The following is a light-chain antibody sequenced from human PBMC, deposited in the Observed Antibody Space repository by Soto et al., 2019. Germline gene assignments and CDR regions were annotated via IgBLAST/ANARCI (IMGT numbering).Light chain of an antibody. CDR3: QQYNTFWT. V-gene: IGKV1-5*01. Sequence: DIQMTQSPSTLSASVGDIVTITCRASQSISSWLAWYQQKPGKAPKLLIYDASSLESGVPSRFSGSGSGTEFTLTISSLQPDDFATYYCQQYNTFWTLGPGTKVDIK. J-gene: IGKJ1*01. CDR2: DAS. CDR1: QSISSW.